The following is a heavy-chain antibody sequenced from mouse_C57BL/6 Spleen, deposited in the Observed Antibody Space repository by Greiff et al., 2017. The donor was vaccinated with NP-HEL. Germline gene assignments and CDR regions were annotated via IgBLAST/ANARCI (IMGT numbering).Heavy chain of an antibody. CDR2: ISSGSSTI. CDR1: GFTFSDYG. Sequence: EVKLVESGGGLVKPGGSLKLSCAASGFTFSDYGMHWVRQAPEKGLEWVAYISSGSSTIYYADTVKGRFTISRDNAKNTLFLQMTSLRSEDTAMYYCARYGTYAMDYWGQGTSVTVSS. D-gene: IGHD1-1*01. V-gene: IGHV5-17*01. CDR3: ARYGTYAMDY. J-gene: IGHJ4*01.